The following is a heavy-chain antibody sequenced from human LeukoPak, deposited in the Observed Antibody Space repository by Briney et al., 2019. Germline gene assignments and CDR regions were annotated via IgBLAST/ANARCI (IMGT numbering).Heavy chain of an antibody. CDR3: ARERYCSGGSCYSGIDY. CDR1: GGSISSYY. Sequence: PSETLSLTCTVSGGSISSYYWSWIRQPPGKGLEWIGYIYYSGSNNYNPSLKSRVTISVDTSKNQFSLKLSSVTAADTAVYYCARERYCSGGSCYSGIDYWGQGTLVTVFS. D-gene: IGHD2-15*01. J-gene: IGHJ4*02. V-gene: IGHV4-59*01. CDR2: IYYSGSN.